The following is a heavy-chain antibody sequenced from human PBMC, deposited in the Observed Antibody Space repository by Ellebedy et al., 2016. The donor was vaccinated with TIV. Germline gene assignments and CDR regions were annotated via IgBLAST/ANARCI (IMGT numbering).Heavy chain of an antibody. CDR2: ISRDGDIR. CDR3: APDEGGSYDS. J-gene: IGHJ4*02. V-gene: IGHV3-74*01. CDR1: GFTFTYTW. Sequence: PGGSLRLSCATSGFTFTYTWMHWIRQAPGKGLEWVSRISRDGDIRGYAEFAKGRFTVSRDNTKNTLYLQMSGLRADDSAVYYCAPDEGGSYDSWGQGTRVSVSS. D-gene: IGHD1-26*01.